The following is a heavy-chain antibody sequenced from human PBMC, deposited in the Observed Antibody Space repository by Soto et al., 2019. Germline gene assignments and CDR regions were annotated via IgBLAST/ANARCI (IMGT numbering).Heavy chain of an antibody. V-gene: IGHV5-51*01. CDR3: ARHAYDFWSGHPNPRYYYGMDV. CDR2: IYPGDSNT. J-gene: IGHJ6*02. CDR1: GDRFTGYW. D-gene: IGHD3-3*01. Sequence: ESQTISCKRPGDRFTGYWIGWVRQMPGKGLEWMGIIYPGDSNTRYSPSLQGQVTISVDKSISTAYLQWSSLTATDSAMYYCARHAYDFWSGHPNPRYYYGMDVWGQGTTVTVSS.